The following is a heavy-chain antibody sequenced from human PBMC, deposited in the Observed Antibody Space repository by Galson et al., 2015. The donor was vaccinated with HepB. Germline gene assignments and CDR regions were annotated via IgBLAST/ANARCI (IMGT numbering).Heavy chain of an antibody. CDR3: ATEGDSNTWYRY. V-gene: IGHV3-66*01. D-gene: IGHD6-13*01. CDR2: IYYGGRT. J-gene: IGHJ4*02. CDR1: GFTVSTKY. Sequence: SLRLSCAASGFTVSTKYMSWVRQAPGKGLEWVSVIYYGGRTDYADSVKGRFTISRDNSKNTLYLQMNSLRPEDTAVYYCATEGDSNTWYRYWGQGTLVTVSS.